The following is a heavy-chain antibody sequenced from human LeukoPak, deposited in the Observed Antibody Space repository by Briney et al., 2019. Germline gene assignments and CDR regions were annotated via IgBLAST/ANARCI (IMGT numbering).Heavy chain of an antibody. V-gene: IGHV1-8*03. CDR1: GYTFTRYD. D-gene: IGHD3-10*01. CDR2: MNPNSANT. CDR3: ARARITMVRVDYYYYMDV. J-gene: IGHJ6*03. Sequence: GASVKVSCKASGYTFTRYDINWVRQATGQGLEWMGWMNPNSANTGYAQKFQGRVTITRNTSINTAYMELSSLRSEDTAVYYCARARITMVRVDYYYYMDVWGKGTTVTISS.